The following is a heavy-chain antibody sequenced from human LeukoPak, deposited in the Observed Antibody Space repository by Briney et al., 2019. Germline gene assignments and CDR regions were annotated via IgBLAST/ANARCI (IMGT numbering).Heavy chain of an antibody. CDR2: IYSGGST. CDR1: GFTVSSNY. Sequence: PGGSLRLSCAASGFTVSSNYMSWVRQAPGKGLEWVSVIYSGGSTYYADSLKVRFTISRDNSKNTLYLQMNSLIAEDTAVYYCARNPPGYSLDYFDYWGQGTLVTVSS. J-gene: IGHJ4*02. D-gene: IGHD5-18*01. V-gene: IGHV3-66*02. CDR3: ARNPPGYSLDYFDY.